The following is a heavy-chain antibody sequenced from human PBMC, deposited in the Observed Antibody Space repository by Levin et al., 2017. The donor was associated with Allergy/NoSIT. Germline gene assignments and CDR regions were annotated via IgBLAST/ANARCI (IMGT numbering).Heavy chain of an antibody. D-gene: IGHD6-13*01. V-gene: IGHV4-59*01. CDR2: IYYSGST. Sequence: RASETLSLTCTVSGGSISSYYWSWIRQPPGKGLEWIGYIYYSGSTNYNPSLKSRVTISVDTSKNQFSLKLSSVTAADTAVYYCAYSIAAAGTPYYYYGMDVWGQGTTVTVSS. CDR3: AYSIAAAGTPYYYYGMDV. J-gene: IGHJ6*02. CDR1: GGSISSYY.